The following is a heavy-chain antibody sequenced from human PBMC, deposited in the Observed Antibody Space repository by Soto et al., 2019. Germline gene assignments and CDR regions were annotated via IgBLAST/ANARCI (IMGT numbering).Heavy chain of an antibody. CDR2: ISSSGSTI. Sequence: PGGSLRLSCVGSGFTFSDYYMSWIRQAPGKGLEWVSYISSSGSTIYYADSVKGRFTISRDNAKNSLYLQMNSLRAEDTAVYYCARDTHLYRIPRFPSSYHYMDVWGNRTTVTGFS. CDR3: ARDTHLYRIPRFPSSYHYMDV. J-gene: IGHJ6*03. CDR1: GFTFSDYY. D-gene: IGHD3-16*02. V-gene: IGHV3-11*01.